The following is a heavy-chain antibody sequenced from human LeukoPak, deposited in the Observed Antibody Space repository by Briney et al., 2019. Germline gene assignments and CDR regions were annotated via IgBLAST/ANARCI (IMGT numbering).Heavy chain of an antibody. J-gene: IGHJ4*02. V-gene: IGHV4-59*01. D-gene: IGHD2-21*02. CDR2: IYYSGST. Sequence: SETLSLTCTVSGASISSYYWSCIRQPPGKGLEWIGNIYYSGSTNYNPSLKSRVTISVDTSKSQFSLRLSSVTAADTAVYYCAREYCGGDCYPYYFDYWGQGTLVTVSS. CDR3: AREYCGGDCYPYYFDY. CDR1: GASISSYY.